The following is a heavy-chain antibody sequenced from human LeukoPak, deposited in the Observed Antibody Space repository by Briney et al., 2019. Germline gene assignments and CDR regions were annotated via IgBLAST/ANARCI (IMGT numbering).Heavy chain of an antibody. D-gene: IGHD2-21*02. J-gene: IGHJ5*02. Sequence: ASVKVSCKASGYTFTSYDINRVRQATGQGLEWMGWMNPNSGNTGYAQKFQGRVTMTRNTSISTAYMEPSSLRSEDTAVYYCARGIVVVTAIHPYNWFDPWGQGTLVTVSS. V-gene: IGHV1-8*01. CDR1: GYTFTSYD. CDR3: ARGIVVVTAIHPYNWFDP. CDR2: MNPNSGNT.